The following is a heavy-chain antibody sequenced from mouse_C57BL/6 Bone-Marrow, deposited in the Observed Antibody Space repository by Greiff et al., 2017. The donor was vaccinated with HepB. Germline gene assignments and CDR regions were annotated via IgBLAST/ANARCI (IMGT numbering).Heavy chain of an antibody. J-gene: IGHJ3*01. D-gene: IGHD1-1*01. CDR3: ARWKVLRYPFAY. V-gene: IGHV1-81*01. CDR1: GYTFTSYG. CDR2: IYPRSGNT. Sequence: QVQLQQSGAELARPGASVKLSCKASGYTFTSYGISWVKQRTGQGLEWIGEIYPRSGNTYYNEKFKGKATLTADKSSSTAYMELRSLTSEDSAVYFCARWKVLRYPFAYWGQGTLVTVSA.